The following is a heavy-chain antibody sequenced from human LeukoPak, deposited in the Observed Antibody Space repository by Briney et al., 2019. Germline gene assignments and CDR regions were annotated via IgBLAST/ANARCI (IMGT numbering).Heavy chain of an antibody. CDR2: IKQDGSEK. CDR1: GFTFSSYW. D-gene: IGHD3-22*01. V-gene: IGHV3-7*01. CDR3: AREAVLYDTALYYYYYYGMDV. Sequence: PGGSLRLSCAASGFTFSSYWMSWVRQAPGKGLEWVANIKQDGSEKYYVDSVKGRFTISRDNAKNSLYLQMNSLRAEDTAVYYCAREAVLYDTALYYYYYYGMDVWGQGTTVTVSS. J-gene: IGHJ6*02.